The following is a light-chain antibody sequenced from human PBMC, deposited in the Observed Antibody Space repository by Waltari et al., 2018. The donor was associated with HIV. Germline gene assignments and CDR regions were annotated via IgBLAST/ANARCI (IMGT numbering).Light chain of an antibody. J-gene: IGLJ2*01. CDR3: SSSTSSSTLI. CDR2: EVS. CDR1: SSDVGVSNY. Sequence: QSALTQPASVSGCPGQTITISCTGTSSDVGVSNYVTWYQQHPGKAPKLIIFEVSIRPSGVSKRFSGSKSGNMASLTISGLQAEDDADYYCSSSTSSSTLIFGGGTKLTVL. V-gene: IGLV2-14*01.